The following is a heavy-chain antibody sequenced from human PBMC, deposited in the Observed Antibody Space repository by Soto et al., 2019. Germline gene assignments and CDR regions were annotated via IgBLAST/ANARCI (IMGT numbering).Heavy chain of an antibody. CDR3: VRDSPIGSTFSGYDGIDY. D-gene: IGHD5-12*01. V-gene: IGHV1-69*04. Sequence: ASVKVSCKASGYTFTSYGISWVRQAPGQGLEWMGRISPFLDTTNYAQKFQGRVTITADKSTGTAYMELNSLRSEDTAVYYCVRDSPIGSTFSGYDGIDYWGQGTLVTVSS. CDR1: GYTFTSYG. J-gene: IGHJ4*02. CDR2: ISPFLDTT.